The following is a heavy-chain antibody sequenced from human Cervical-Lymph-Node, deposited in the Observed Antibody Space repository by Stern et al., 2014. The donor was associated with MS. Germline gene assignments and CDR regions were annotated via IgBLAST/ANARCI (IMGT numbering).Heavy chain of an antibody. CDR1: GGTFSSIE. D-gene: IGHD6-13*01. V-gene: IGHV1-69*01. CDR2: ISPLVGTT. J-gene: IGHJ4*02. CDR3: VRDQGGIAAS. Sequence: VHLVESGAEVKQPGSSMKVSCKASGGTFSSIEISWVRQSPGQGLEWLGGISPLVGTTNYAQQVKGRVTVVADEYTYLINMELGRLRSEDTAVYYCVRDQGGIAASWGQGTLVTVSS.